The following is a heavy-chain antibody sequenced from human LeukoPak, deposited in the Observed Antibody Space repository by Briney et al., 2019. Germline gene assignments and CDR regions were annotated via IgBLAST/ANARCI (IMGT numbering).Heavy chain of an antibody. CDR3: ARRYYYDSSGYSYYFDF. D-gene: IGHD3-22*01. CDR1: GDSISSSNYY. Sequence: SETLSLTCTVSGDSISSSNYYWGWIRQPPGKGLEWIGSIYYSGSTYYNPSLKSRVTISVDTSKDQFSLKLTSVTAADTAVYYCARRYYYDSSGYSYYFDFWGQGTLVTVSS. V-gene: IGHV4-39*01. CDR2: IYYSGST. J-gene: IGHJ4*02.